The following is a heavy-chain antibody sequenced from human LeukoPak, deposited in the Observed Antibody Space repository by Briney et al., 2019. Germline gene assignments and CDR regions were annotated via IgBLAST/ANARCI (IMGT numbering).Heavy chain of an antibody. V-gene: IGHV3-30*02. J-gene: IGHJ4*02. CDR3: VKDNPLDY. CDR2: IRYDGNNK. Sequence: GGSLRLSCGASGFTFSNYGMLWVRQAPGKGLEWVSFIRYDGNNKLYADSVKGRFTISRDNSKNTLYLHINSLRAEDTALYYCVKDNPLDYWGQGTLVIVPS. CDR1: GFTFSNYG. D-gene: IGHD1-14*01.